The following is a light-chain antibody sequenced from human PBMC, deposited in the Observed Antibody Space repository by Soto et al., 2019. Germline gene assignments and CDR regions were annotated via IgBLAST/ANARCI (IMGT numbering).Light chain of an antibody. V-gene: IGKV3-20*01. CDR3: LHYGISVWT. J-gene: IGKJ1*01. CDR1: QSVSSTT. CDR2: DTS. Sequence: EIVLTQSPGTLSLSPGERATLSCRASQSVSSTTIAWYQQKAGRAPRLLIYDTSTRATGVSDRFSGSGSGADFTLTISRLEPEDFAFYYCLHYGISVWTFGQGTKV.